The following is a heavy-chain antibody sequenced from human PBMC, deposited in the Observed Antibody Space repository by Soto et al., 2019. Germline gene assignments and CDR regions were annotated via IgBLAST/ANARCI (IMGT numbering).Heavy chain of an antibody. CDR3: APMGV. Sequence: PGGSLRLSCAASGFTFSSFAMSWVRQAPGKGLEWVSAISGSDNSTYYADSVKGRFTISRDNSKNALYLQMSSLRADDTAVYYCAPMGVWGQGTTVTVSS. J-gene: IGHJ6*02. CDR2: ISGSDNST. V-gene: IGHV3-23*01. CDR1: GFTFSSFA.